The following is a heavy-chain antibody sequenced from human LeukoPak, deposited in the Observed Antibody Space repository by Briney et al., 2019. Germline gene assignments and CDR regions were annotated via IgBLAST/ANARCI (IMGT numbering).Heavy chain of an antibody. CDR3: AREKTYPILHSGSYTGYFDY. D-gene: IGHD1-26*01. V-gene: IGHV1-2*02. J-gene: IGHJ4*02. CDR1: GYTFTGYY. CDR2: INPNSGGT. Sequence: ASVKVSCKASGYTFTGYYMHWVRQAPGQGLEWMGWINPNSGGTNYAQKFQGRVTMTRDTSISTAYMELSRLRSDDTAVYYCAREKTYPILHSGSYTGYFDYWGQGTLVTVSS.